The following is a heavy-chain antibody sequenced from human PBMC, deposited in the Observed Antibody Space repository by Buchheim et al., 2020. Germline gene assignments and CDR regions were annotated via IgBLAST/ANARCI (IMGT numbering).Heavy chain of an antibody. CDR3: ARGGVGGHFDY. CDR1: GFTFSTYW. V-gene: IGHV3-74*01. J-gene: IGHJ4*02. CDR2: INSDGGDT. Sequence: EVQLVESGGDSVQPGGSLRLSCAASGFTFSTYWMHWVRQAPGKGLVWVSRINSDGGDTSDADSVKGRFTISRDNATNTLYLQMNSLRAEDTAVYYCARGGVGGHFDYWGQGTL. D-gene: IGHD1-26*01.